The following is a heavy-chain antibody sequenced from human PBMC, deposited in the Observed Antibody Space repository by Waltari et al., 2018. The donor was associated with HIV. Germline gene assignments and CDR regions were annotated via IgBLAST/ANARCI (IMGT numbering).Heavy chain of an antibody. CDR1: GFIFNTYS. CDR3: ARLMVVAGTPYYGLDV. V-gene: IGHV3-48*01. J-gene: IGHJ6*02. D-gene: IGHD2-15*01. Sequence: EVQLVESGGDLVQPGGSLRLSCAVSGFIFNTYSMNWVRQAPGEGLDLILYITSSSSTIYYSDCVKVRVTISRDNAKNSLYLQRNALRAEDTAVYYCARLMVVAGTPYYGLDVWGQGTTVTVSS. CDR2: ITSSSSTI.